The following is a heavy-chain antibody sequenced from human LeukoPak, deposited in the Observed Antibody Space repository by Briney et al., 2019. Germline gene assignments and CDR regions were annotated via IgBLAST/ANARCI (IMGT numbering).Heavy chain of an antibody. Sequence: PGGSLRLSCAASGFNLNSYLMSWVRQAPGRGLEWVANIKKDGSEENYLDSVKGRFTVSRDNAKNSLYLQMNSLRAEDTAVYYCARAPSSDYYDSSSGAFDIWGQGTMVTVSS. CDR3: ARAPSSDYYDSSSGAFDI. J-gene: IGHJ3*02. CDR2: IKKDGSEE. CDR1: GFNLNSYL. V-gene: IGHV3-7*01. D-gene: IGHD3-22*01.